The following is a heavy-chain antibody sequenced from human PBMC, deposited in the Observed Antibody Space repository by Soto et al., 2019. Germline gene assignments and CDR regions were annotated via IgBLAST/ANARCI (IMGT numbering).Heavy chain of an antibody. CDR2: IYYSGST. J-gene: IGHJ5*02. V-gene: IGHV4-39*01. D-gene: IGHD3-10*01. CDR1: GGSISSSSYY. CDR3: ASRLLWFGELSAFDP. Sequence: QLQLQESGPGLVKPSETLSLTCTVSGGSISSSSYYWGWIRQPPGKGLEWIGSIYYSGSTYYNPSLKSRVTISVDTSKNQFSLKLSSVTAADTAVYYCASRLLWFGELSAFDPWGQGTLVTVSS.